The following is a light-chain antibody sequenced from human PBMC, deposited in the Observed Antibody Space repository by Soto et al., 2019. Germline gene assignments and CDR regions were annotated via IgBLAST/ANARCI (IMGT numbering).Light chain of an antibody. CDR3: QYLNGAPTIT. CDR2: GGY. CDR1: QDVSDF. Sequence: DIHLTQSPSILSASVGDRVTLTCRASQDVSDFLAWYQHAPGKAPNLLIYGGYTLQSGVPSRFSGSGSGIEFSLTITSLQPEDFATYYCQYLNGAPTITFGQGTRLEIK. J-gene: IGKJ5*01. V-gene: IGKV1-9*01.